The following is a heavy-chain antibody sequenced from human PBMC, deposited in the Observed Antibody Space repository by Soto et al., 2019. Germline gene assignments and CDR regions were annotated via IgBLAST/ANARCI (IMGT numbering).Heavy chain of an antibody. D-gene: IGHD6-19*01. J-gene: IGHJ4*02. V-gene: IGHV3-23*01. CDR2: ISGSGGST. CDR1: GFTFSSYA. Sequence: SGGSLRLSCAASGFTFSSYAMSWVRQAPGKGLEWVSAISGSGGSTYYADSVKGRFTISRDNSKNTLYLQMNSLRAEDTAVYYCAKAYSSGWGHFDYWGQGTLVTVSS. CDR3: AKAYSSGWGHFDY.